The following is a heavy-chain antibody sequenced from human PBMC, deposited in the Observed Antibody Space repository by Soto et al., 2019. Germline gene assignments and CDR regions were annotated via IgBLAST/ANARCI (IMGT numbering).Heavy chain of an antibody. CDR2: ISYDGSNK. D-gene: IGHD3-10*01. J-gene: IGHJ3*02. CDR1: GFTFSSYA. V-gene: IGHV3-30-3*01. Sequence: PGGSLRLSCAASGFTFSSYAMHWVRQAPGRGLEWVSVISYDGSNKNYADSVKGRFTISRDNAKNSLYLQMNSLRAEDTAVYYCARGGVEDAFDIWGQGTMVTVSS. CDR3: ARGGVEDAFDI.